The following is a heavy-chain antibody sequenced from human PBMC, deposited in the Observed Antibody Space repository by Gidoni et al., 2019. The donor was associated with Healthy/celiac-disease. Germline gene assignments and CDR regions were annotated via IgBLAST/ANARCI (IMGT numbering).Heavy chain of an antibody. D-gene: IGHD1-7*01. V-gene: IGHV3-49*03. CDR3: TGGLELRGAFDI. Sequence: EVQLLETGGGLLQLVRDRGRSCESSVFPLGDYAMGWFRQAPGKGLGWVGFMGSKAYGGTTEYAASVKGRFTISRDDSKSIAYRQMNSLKTEDTAVYYCTGGLELRGAFDIWGQGTMVTVSS. CDR1: VFPLGDYA. CDR2: MGSKAYGGTT. J-gene: IGHJ3*02.